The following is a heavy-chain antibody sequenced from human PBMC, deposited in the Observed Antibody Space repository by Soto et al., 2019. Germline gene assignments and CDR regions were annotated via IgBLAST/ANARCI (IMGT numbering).Heavy chain of an antibody. CDR2: ISGIGTHI. J-gene: IGHJ3*02. CDR1: SFTFSRYT. CDR3: ARLYCSASSCYSVGAFDI. D-gene: IGHD2-15*01. V-gene: IGHV3-21*06. Sequence: GGSLILSCASSSFTFSRYTMNWVRQAPGKGLEWVSSISGIGTHIYYADSLKGRFTISRDNAKSTLYLQMNSLRAEDTAVYYCARLYCSASSCYSVGAFDIRGQGTMVNVSS.